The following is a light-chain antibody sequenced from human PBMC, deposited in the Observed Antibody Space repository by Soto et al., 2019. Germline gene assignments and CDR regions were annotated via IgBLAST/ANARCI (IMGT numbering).Light chain of an antibody. J-gene: IGKJ1*01. CDR2: DAS. V-gene: IGKV1-5*01. Sequence: DIQMIQSPSALSASVGERVTITRRASQSISRRLAWYQQKPGKAPKLLIYDASSLESGVPAGFSGSGSGTQFTLTISSLQPDDFATYYCQQYNSYPWTFGQGTKV. CDR3: QQYNSYPWT. CDR1: QSISRR.